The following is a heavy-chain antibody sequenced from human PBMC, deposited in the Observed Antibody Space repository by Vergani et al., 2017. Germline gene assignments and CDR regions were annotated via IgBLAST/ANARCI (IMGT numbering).Heavy chain of an antibody. Sequence: EVQLVESGGGLVKPGGSLRLSCAASGFTFSNAWMSWVRQAPGKGLEWVGRIKSKTDGGTTDYAAPVKGRFTISRDDSKNTLYLQMNSLKTEDTAVYYCTTAYYYDSSGSQDWGQGTLVTVSS. V-gene: IGHV3-15*01. CDR2: IKSKTDGGTT. J-gene: IGHJ4*02. CDR1: GFTFSNAW. D-gene: IGHD3-22*01. CDR3: TTAYYYDSSGSQD.